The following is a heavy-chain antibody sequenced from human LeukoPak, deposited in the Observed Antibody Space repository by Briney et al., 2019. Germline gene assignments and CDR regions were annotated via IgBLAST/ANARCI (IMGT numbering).Heavy chain of an antibody. Sequence: GGSLRLSCVVSGFTFSSYEMNWVRQAPGKGLEWVSYISSNGNTIYYADSVKGRFTISRDNAINSLYLQMNSLRAEDTAVYYCARDGVTSDWDSLPNWFGPWGQGTLVTVSS. V-gene: IGHV3-48*03. D-gene: IGHD6-19*01. CDR1: GFTFSSYE. CDR2: ISSNGNTI. J-gene: IGHJ5*02. CDR3: ARDGVTSDWDSLPNWFGP.